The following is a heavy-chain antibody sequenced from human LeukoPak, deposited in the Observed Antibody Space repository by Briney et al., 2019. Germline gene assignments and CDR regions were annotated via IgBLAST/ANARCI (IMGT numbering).Heavy chain of an antibody. J-gene: IGHJ6*03. CDR3: ANSFTIFGVVTYYYYYMDV. Sequence: AGGSLRLSCAASGFIFRSYWMHWFRQGPGKGLVWVSRISTDGSSTSYADSVKGRFTISRDNAKNTLYLQMDSLRAEDSAVYYCANSFTIFGVVTYYYYYMDVWGKGTTVTVSS. CDR2: ISTDGSST. V-gene: IGHV3-74*01. D-gene: IGHD3-3*01. CDR1: GFIFRSYW.